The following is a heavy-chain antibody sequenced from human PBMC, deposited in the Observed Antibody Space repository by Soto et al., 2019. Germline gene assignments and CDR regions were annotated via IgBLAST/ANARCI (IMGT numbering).Heavy chain of an antibody. CDR3: AREVVAPTLSPNFDY. D-gene: IGHD2-15*01. CDR1: GLTFSSYA. V-gene: IGHV3-30-3*01. Sequence: QVQLVESGGGVVQPGRSLRLSCAASGLTFSSYAMHWVRQAPGKGLEWVAVISYDGSNKYYADSVKGRFTISRDNSKNTLYLQMNSLRAEDTAVYYFAREVVAPTLSPNFDYWGQGTLVTVSS. J-gene: IGHJ4*02. CDR2: ISYDGSNK.